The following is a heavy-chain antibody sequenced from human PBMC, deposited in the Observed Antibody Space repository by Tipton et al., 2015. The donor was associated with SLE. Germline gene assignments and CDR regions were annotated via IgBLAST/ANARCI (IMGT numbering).Heavy chain of an antibody. D-gene: IGHD3-22*01. Sequence: SLRLSCAASGFTFSSYSMNWVRQAPGKGLEWVSSISSSSSYIYYADSVKGRFTISRDNAKNSLFLQMNSLRAEDTAVYYCATVDYFDSGDAFDFWGHGSMVTVSS. CDR1: GFTFSSYS. V-gene: IGHV3-21*01. CDR2: ISSSSSYI. CDR3: ATVDYFDSGDAFDF. J-gene: IGHJ3*01.